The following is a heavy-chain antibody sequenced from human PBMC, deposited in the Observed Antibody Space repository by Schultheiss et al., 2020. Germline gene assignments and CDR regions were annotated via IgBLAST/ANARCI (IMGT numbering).Heavy chain of an antibody. CDR3: AKDHDETGGYYGEYFQH. CDR2: ISGSGGGT. J-gene: IGHJ1*01. D-gene: IGHD3-22*01. CDR1: GFTFSNYA. Sequence: GESLKISCAASGFTFSNYAMSWVRQAPGKGLEWVSGISGSGGGTYYADSVKGRFTISRDSSKNTLYLQMNSLRAEDTAVYYCAKDHDETGGYYGEYFQHWGQGTLVTVSS. V-gene: IGHV3-23*01.